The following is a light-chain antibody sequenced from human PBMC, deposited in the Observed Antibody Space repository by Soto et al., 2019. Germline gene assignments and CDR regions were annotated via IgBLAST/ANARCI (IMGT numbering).Light chain of an antibody. V-gene: IGKV3-20*01. J-gene: IGKJ1*01. CDR3: QQYGSSSLT. CDR1: QSVSSIY. Sequence: EIVLTQSPGTLSLSPGERATLSCRASQSVSSIYLAWYQHKPGQAPRLLIYGASSRTTGIPDWFSGSGSGKYFTLTISRLEHDDFAVYYCQQYGSSSLTFGRGTTVEIK. CDR2: GAS.